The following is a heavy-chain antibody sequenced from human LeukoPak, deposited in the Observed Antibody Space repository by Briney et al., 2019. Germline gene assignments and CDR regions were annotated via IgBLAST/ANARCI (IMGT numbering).Heavy chain of an antibody. CDR1: GFTFSSYG. J-gene: IGHJ4*02. V-gene: IGHV3-30*18. D-gene: IGHD3-22*01. CDR2: ISYDGSNK. CDR3: AKESSYYDSSGYYYVGLDY. Sequence: GGSLRLSCAASGFTFSSYGMHWVRQAPGKGLEWVAVISYDGSNKYYADSVKGRFTISRDNSKNTLYLQMNSLRAEDTAVYYCAKESSYYDSSGYYYVGLDYWGQGTLVTVSS.